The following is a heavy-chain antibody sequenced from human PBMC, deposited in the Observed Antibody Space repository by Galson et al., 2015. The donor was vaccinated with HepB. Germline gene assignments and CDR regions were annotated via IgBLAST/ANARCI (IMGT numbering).Heavy chain of an antibody. Sequence: SVKVSCKASGGPFRNAVSWVRQAPGQGLEWMGRIIPMFDAAEYAQKFQGRVTVTADESTRTAYLELSSLRSEDTAVYYCARDRGYGTSDYYYYDMDVWGQGTTVTVSS. J-gene: IGHJ6*02. V-gene: IGHV1-69*13. CDR3: ARDRGYGTSDYYYYDMDV. CDR2: IIPMFDAA. CDR1: GGPFRNA. D-gene: IGHD1-1*01.